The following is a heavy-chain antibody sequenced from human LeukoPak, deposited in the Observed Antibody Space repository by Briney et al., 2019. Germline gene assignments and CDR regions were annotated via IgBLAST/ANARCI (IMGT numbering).Heavy chain of an antibody. CDR3: GRVGISSWSSALDY. J-gene: IGHJ4*02. D-gene: IGHD3-22*01. Sequence: RGSLRPSCAASGFTLTSVWMSWAGRAPGKGLEWGGNIKHDRREKYYVDSLKGRLTISRDNAKNSPYLKRTSLRAEDTAVYYCGRVGISSWSSALDYWGEGAPVTVSS. CDR2: IKHDRREK. CDR1: GFTLTSVW. V-gene: IGHV3-7*01.